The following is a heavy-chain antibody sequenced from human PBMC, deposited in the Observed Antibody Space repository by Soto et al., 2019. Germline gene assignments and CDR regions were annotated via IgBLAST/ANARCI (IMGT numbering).Heavy chain of an antibody. CDR3: ARDRGPTGVFDY. CDR1: GYTFTTYG. D-gene: IGHD3-16*01. Sequence: QVHLVQSGAEVKKPGASVNVSCKASGYTFTTYGISWVRQAPGQGLEWMGWIIPYNGNTNYAQKFQGTVTMTTDTSTSTAYMELRSLRSDDTAVYYCARDRGPTGVFDYWGQGTLVTVSS. CDR2: IIPYNGNT. J-gene: IGHJ4*02. V-gene: IGHV1-18*01.